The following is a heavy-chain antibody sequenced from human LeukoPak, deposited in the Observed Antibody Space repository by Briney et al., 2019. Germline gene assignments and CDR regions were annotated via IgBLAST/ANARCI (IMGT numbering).Heavy chain of an antibody. CDR1: GLTFSDYY. V-gene: IGHV3-11*04. CDR3: AREGLKYCSSTSCYNDYYMDV. J-gene: IGHJ6*03. D-gene: IGHD2-2*02. CDR2: ISNSGSTI. Sequence: GGSLRLSCAASGLTFSDYYMSWVRQAPGRGLEWVSYISNSGSTIYYADSVKGRFTISRDNAKNSLYLQMNSLRAEDTAVYYCAREGLKYCSSTSCYNDYYMDVWGKGTTVTVSS.